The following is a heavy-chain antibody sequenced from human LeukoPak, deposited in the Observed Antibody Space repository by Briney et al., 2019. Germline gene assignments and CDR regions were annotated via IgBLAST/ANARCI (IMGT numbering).Heavy chain of an antibody. D-gene: IGHD3-22*01. Sequence: SVNVSCKASGGTFSSYGISWVRQAPGQGLDWMGRIIPIFDITNYAQNFQGRVTITADKSTSTAYMELSSLRSEDTAVYYCARGAAQYDSSGYQSSPFDYWGQGTLVTVSS. V-gene: IGHV1-69*04. CDR1: GGTFSSYG. J-gene: IGHJ4*02. CDR3: ARGAAQYDSSGYQSSPFDY. CDR2: IIPIFDIT.